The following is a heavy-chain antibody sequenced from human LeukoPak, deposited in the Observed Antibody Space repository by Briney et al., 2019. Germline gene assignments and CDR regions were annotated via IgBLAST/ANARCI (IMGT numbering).Heavy chain of an antibody. CDR3: ARQIIRGQYLIHFDY. V-gene: IGHV4-59*08. J-gene: IGHJ4*02. CDR2: IYYSGNT. Sequence: SETLSLTRTVSDDSISNYYWSWIRQPPGKGLEWIGYIYYSGNTYYNPSLKSRVTISVDTSKSQFSLRLNSVTAADTAVYYCARQIIRGQYLIHFDYWSQGTLVTVSS. CDR1: DDSISNYY. D-gene: IGHD1-26*01.